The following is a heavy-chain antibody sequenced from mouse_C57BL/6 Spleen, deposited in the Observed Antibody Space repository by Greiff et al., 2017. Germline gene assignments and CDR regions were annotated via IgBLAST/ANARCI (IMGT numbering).Heavy chain of an antibody. V-gene: IGHV1-69*01. CDR1: GYTFTSYW. CDR2: IDPSDSYT. CDR3: ARHLEYG. Sequence: QVQLQQPGAELVMPGASVKLSCKASGYTFTSYWMHWVKQRPGQGLEWIGEIDPSDSYTNYNQKFKGKSTLTVDNSSSTAYMQLSSLTSEDSAVYYCARHLEYGWGQGTTLTVSA. J-gene: IGHJ2*01. D-gene: IGHD2-10*02.